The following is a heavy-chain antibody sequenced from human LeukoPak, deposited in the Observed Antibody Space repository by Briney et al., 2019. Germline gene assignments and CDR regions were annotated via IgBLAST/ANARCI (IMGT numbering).Heavy chain of an antibody. J-gene: IGHJ5*02. CDR3: AKDFPSWYYDFWSGYYLDP. CDR1: GFTFSSYA. V-gene: IGHV3-23*01. CDR2: ISGSGSST. D-gene: IGHD3-3*01. Sequence: PGGSLRLSCAASGFTFSSYAMSWVRQAPGKGLEWVSAISGSGSSTYYADSVKGRFTISRDNSKNTLYLQMNSLRAEDTAVYYCAKDFPSWYYDFWSGYYLDPWGQGTLVTVSS.